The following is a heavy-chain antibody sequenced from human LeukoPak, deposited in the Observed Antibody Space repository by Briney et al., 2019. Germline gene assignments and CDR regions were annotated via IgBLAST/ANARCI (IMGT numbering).Heavy chain of an antibody. CDR2: ISAYNGNT. J-gene: IGHJ5*02. CDR3: ARSSIAGAPFDP. Sequence: ASVKVSCKASGYTFTSYDINWVRQATGQGLEWMGWISAYNGNTNYAQKLQGRVTMTTDTSTSTAYMELRSLRSDDTAVYYCARSSIAGAPFDPWGQGTLVTVSS. CDR1: GYTFTSYD. D-gene: IGHD6-13*01. V-gene: IGHV1-18*01.